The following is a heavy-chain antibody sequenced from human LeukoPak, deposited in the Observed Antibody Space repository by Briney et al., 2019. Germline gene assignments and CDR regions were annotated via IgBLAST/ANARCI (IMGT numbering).Heavy chain of an antibody. J-gene: IGHJ6*02. Sequence: GGSLRLSCAASGFTFSNYDMHWVRHATGKGLEWVSAFHTAGDIHYSGSVKGRFATSRENAKNSFYLQMNNLRAGDTAVYYCARGSCSSRSCYKRVNGLDVWGQGTPVTVSS. CDR3: ARGSCSSRSCYKRVNGLDV. D-gene: IGHD2-2*01. V-gene: IGHV3-13*01. CDR1: GFTFSNYD. CDR2: FHTAGDI.